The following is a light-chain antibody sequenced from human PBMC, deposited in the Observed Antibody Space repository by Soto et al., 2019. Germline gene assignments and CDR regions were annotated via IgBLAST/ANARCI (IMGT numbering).Light chain of an antibody. Sequence: QSVLTQPASVSGSPGQSITISCTGTSSDVGGYNYVSWYQQHPGKAPKLMIYEVTTRPSGVSNRFSGSKSGNTASLTISGLQAEDETHYYCSSSTSSSTVVFGGGTKLTVL. CDR2: EVT. V-gene: IGLV2-14*01. J-gene: IGLJ2*01. CDR1: SSDVGGYNY. CDR3: SSSTSSSTVV.